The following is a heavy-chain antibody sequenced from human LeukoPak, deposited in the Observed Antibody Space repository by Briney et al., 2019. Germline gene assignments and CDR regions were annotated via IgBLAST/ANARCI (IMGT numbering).Heavy chain of an antibody. D-gene: IGHD4-17*01. CDR2: IYYSGRT. J-gene: IGHJ4*02. CDR3: ARHYPGGDYFIDD. V-gene: IGHV4-59*01. CDR1: GDSLSSYY. Sequence: SETLSLTCTVSGDSLSSYYRSWIRQPPGKGVEWVGYIYYSGRTTHNPPLQRRATLPVATSKHQLSLKLSSVAAAHRPVHYCARHYPGGDYFIDDWGPGTLVTVSS.